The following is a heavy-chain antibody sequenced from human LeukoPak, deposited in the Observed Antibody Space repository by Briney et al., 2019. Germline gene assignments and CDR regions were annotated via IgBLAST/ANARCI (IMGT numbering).Heavy chain of an antibody. CDR1: GFTFSSYA. CDR3: AGYVWGTYRYTNY. V-gene: IGHV3-23*01. J-gene: IGHJ4*02. CDR2: ISGHSDST. D-gene: IGHD3-16*02. Sequence: TGGSLRLSCAASGFTFSSYAMSWVRQAPGQGPGWVSGISGHSDSTYHADSVKGRFTISRDNSKNTLYLQMNSLRAEDTAVYYCAGYVWGTYRYTNYWGQGTLVTVSS.